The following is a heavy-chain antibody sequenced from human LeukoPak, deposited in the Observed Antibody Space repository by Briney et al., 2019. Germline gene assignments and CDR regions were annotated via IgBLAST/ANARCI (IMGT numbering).Heavy chain of an antibody. V-gene: IGHV4-59*01. CDR2: IYYSGST. J-gene: IGHJ6*03. CDR3: ARVRYYYYYMDV. CDR1: GGSISSYY. Sequence: SETLSLTCTVSGGSISSYYWSWIRQPPGKGLEWIGYIYYSGSTNYNPSLKSRVTISVDTSKNQFSLKLSSVTAADTAVYYCARVRYYYYYMDVWGKGTTVTVSS.